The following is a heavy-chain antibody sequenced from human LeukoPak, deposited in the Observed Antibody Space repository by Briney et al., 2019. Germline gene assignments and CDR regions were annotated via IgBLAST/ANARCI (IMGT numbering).Heavy chain of an antibody. CDR2: ISYDGNSE. Sequence: PGRSLRLSCAASGFTISDYGMHWVRQAPGKGLEWVAVISYDGNSEYYADSVKGRFSISRDNSKDTLYLQMNSLRPEDTAVYYCAKRRSTSCYDPWGQGTLVTVSS. CDR3: AKRRSTSCYDP. CDR1: GFTISDYG. J-gene: IGHJ5*02. D-gene: IGHD2-2*01. V-gene: IGHV3-30*18.